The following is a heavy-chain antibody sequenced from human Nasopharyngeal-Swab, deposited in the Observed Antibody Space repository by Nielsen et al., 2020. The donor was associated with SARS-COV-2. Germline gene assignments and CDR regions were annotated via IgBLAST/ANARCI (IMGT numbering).Heavy chain of an antibody. D-gene: IGHD5-12*01. CDR1: GGTFSSYA. J-gene: IGHJ5*02. CDR2: IIPIFGTA. Sequence: SVKVSCKASGGTFSSYAISWVRQAPGQGLEWMGGIIPIFGTANYAQKFQGRVTITADESTSTAYMELSSLRSEDTAVYYCARANRWWLRSGNLGAHWFDPWGQGTLVTVSS. V-gene: IGHV1-69*13. CDR3: ARANRWWLRSGNLGAHWFDP.